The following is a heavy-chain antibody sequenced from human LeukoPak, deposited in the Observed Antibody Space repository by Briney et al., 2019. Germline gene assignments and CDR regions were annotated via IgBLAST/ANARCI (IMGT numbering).Heavy chain of an antibody. CDR3: ARRSSTRRAGPAYYFDY. V-gene: IGHV4-34*01. D-gene: IGHD6-25*01. Sequence: KPSETLSLTCAVYGGSFSGYYWSWIRQPPGKGLEWIGGINHSGSTNYNPSLKSRVTISVDTSKNQFSLKLSSVTAADTAVYYCARRSSTRRAGPAYYFDYWGQGTQVTVSS. CDR1: GGSFSGYY. CDR2: INHSGST. J-gene: IGHJ4*02.